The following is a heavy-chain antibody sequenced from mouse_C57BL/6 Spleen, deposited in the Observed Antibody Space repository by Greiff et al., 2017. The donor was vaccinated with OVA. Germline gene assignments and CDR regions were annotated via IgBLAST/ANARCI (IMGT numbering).Heavy chain of an antibody. J-gene: IGHJ2*01. CDR1: GYTFTSYW. CDR2: IDPSDSYT. Sequence: QVQLQQPGAELVKPGASVKLSCKASGYTFTSYWMQWVKQRPGQGLEWIGEIDPSDSYTNYNQKFKGKATLTVDTSSSTAYMQLSSLTSEDSAVYYCARSRYYGSRGGYYFDYWGQGTTLTFSS. CDR3: ARSRYYGSRGGYYFDY. D-gene: IGHD1-1*01. V-gene: IGHV1-50*01.